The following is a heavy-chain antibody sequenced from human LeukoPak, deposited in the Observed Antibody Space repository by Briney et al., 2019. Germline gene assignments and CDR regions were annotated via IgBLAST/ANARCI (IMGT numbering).Heavy chain of an antibody. CDR3: ARRFISTWFYFDS. CDR2: IYHSGST. CDR1: GGSISSSSYS. V-gene: IGHV4-39*01. J-gene: IGHJ4*02. D-gene: IGHD6-13*01. Sequence: SETLSLTCTVSGGSISSSSYSWGWIRQPPGKGLEWIGSIYHSGSTYYSPSLKSRVTISVDTSKNQFSLKLSSVTAADTAVYYCARRFISTWFYFDSWGQGTPVTVSS.